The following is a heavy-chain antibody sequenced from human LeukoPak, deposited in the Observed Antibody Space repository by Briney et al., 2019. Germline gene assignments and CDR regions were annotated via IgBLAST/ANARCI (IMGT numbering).Heavy chain of an antibody. Sequence: GGSLRLSCAASGFTFDDYAMDWVRQAPGKGLEWGSGISWNSGSIVYADSVKGRFTISRDNAKNSLYLQMNSLRAEDTALYYCAKDPDYWGQGTLVTVSS. CDR1: GFTFDDYA. J-gene: IGHJ4*02. V-gene: IGHV3-9*01. CDR3: AKDPDY. CDR2: ISWNSGSI.